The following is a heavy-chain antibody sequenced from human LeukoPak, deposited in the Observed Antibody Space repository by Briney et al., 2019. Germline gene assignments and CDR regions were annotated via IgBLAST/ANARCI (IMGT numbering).Heavy chain of an antibody. CDR3: ARPDSSGWSHAFDI. D-gene: IGHD6-19*01. CDR1: GLTFSSYT. CDR2: MSSDGNNK. V-gene: IGHV3-30-3*01. Sequence: GRSLRLSCAASGLTFSSYTMHWVRQAPGKGLEWVAVMSSDGNNKYYADSVKGRFPISRDNSKNTLYLDMNSLRAEDTAVYYCARPDSSGWSHAFDIWGQGTKVTVSS. J-gene: IGHJ3*02.